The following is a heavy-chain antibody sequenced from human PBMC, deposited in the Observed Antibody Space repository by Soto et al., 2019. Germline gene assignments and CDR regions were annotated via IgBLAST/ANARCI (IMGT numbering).Heavy chain of an antibody. Sequence: PGGSLRLSCAGSGFTLSDHYIDWVRQAPGKGLEWVGRSRDKPQGYSTAYAASVKGRFTTSRDESKNSAYLQMNSLRAEDTAVYYCARARYYDILTGYYNQVAMDVWGQGTTVTVSS. D-gene: IGHD3-9*01. V-gene: IGHV3-72*01. CDR3: ARARYYDILTGYYNQVAMDV. CDR2: SRDKPQGYST. J-gene: IGHJ6*02. CDR1: GFTLSDHY.